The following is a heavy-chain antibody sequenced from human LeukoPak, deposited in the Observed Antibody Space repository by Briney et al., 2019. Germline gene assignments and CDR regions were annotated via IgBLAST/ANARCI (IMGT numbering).Heavy chain of an antibody. CDR2: ISYDGSNK. CDR1: GFTFSSYA. V-gene: IGHV3-30-3*01. Sequence: GRSLRLSCAASGFTFSSYAMHWVRQAPGKGLEWVAVISYDGSNKYYADSVKGRFTISRDNSKNTLYLQMTSLRVEDTAVYYCAKENDFWSGPEGWGQGTLVTVSS. J-gene: IGHJ4*02. D-gene: IGHD3-3*01. CDR3: AKENDFWSGPEG.